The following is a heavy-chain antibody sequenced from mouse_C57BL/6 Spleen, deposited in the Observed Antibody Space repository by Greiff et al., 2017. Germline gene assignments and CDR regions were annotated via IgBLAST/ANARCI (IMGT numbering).Heavy chain of an antibody. D-gene: IGHD2-4*01. CDR2: IWRGGST. Sequence: VQLQESGPGLVQPSQSLSITCTVSGFSLTSYGVHWVRQSPGKGLEWLGVIWRGGSTDYNAAFMSRLSITKDNSKSQVFFKMNSLQADDTAIYYCAKNDYDVGDYAMDYWGQGTSVTVSS. CDR1: GFSLTSYG. J-gene: IGHJ4*01. V-gene: IGHV2-5*01. CDR3: AKNDYDVGDYAMDY.